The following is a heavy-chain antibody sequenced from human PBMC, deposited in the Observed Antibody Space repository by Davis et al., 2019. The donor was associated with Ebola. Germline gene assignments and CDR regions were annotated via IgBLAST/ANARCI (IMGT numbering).Heavy chain of an antibody. J-gene: IGHJ4*02. CDR1: GFTFSSNY. Sequence: GESLKISCAASGFTFSSNYWSWVRQAPGKGLEWVSVIYSGDNTYHADSVKGRFSISRDNSKNTLYLQMNSLRAEDTAVYYCGGAWDWGQGTLVTVSS. CDR2: IYSGDNT. V-gene: IGHV3-53*01. CDR3: GGAWD. D-gene: IGHD1-26*01.